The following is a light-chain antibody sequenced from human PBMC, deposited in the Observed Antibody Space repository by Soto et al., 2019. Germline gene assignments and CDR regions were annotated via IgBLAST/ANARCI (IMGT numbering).Light chain of an antibody. Sequence: QSALNQPASVSGSPGQSITIPCTGTSGDVGGYNYVSWYQQHPGKAPKLMIYEVSKRPSGVPDRFSGAKSGNTASLTVSGLQAEDEADYYCSSYAGNNNYVFGTGTKVTVL. CDR1: SGDVGGYNY. CDR3: SSYAGNNNYV. V-gene: IGLV2-8*01. J-gene: IGLJ1*01. CDR2: EVS.